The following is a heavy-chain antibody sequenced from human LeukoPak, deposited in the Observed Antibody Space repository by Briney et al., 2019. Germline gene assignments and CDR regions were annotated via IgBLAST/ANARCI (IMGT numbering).Heavy chain of an antibody. CDR1: GGSISSYY. J-gene: IGHJ4*02. V-gene: IGHV4-4*07. Sequence: SETLSLTCTVSGGSISSYYWSWIRQPAGKGLKWIGHTYTSGSTNYNPSLKSRVTMSVDTSKNQFSLKLSSVTAADTAVYYCARGVGSSSLTYFDYWGQGVLVTVSS. D-gene: IGHD6-6*01. CDR2: TYTSGST. CDR3: ARGVGSSSLTYFDY.